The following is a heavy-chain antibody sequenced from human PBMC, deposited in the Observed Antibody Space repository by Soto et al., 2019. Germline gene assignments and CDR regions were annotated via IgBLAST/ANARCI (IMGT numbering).Heavy chain of an antibody. Sequence: QVQLVESGGGVVQPGRSLRLSCAASGFTFSSYGMHWVRQAPGKGLEWVAVISYDGSNKYYADSVKGRFTISRDNSKNTLYLQMNRPRAEDTAVYYCAKKRDTAMVSHFRGQGTPVTVPS. CDR1: GFTFSSYG. CDR2: ISYDGSNK. J-gene: IGHJ4*02. CDR3: AKKRDTAMVSHF. V-gene: IGHV3-30*18. D-gene: IGHD5-18*01.